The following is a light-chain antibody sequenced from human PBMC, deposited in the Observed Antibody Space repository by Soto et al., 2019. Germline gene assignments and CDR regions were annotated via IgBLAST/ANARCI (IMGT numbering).Light chain of an antibody. V-gene: IGKV3-20*01. CDR3: HQYGSSPPYT. CDR2: GSS. CDR1: QSIHNNY. J-gene: IGKJ2*01. Sequence: EVVLTQSPGTLSLSLGERATLSCRGSQSIHNNYLAWYQQRPGQAPRLLIYGSSDRATGIPDRFSGSGSGTDFTLTISRLEPEDFAVYYCHQYGSSPPYTFGQGTKLEI.